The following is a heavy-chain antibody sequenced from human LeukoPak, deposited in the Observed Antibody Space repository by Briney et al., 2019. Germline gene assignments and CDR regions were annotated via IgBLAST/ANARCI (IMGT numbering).Heavy chain of an antibody. D-gene: IGHD6-19*01. CDR2: ISSSSSYI. V-gene: IGHV3-21*01. Sequence: GGSLRLSCAASGFTFSGYSMNWVRQAPGKGLEWVSSISSSSSYIYYADSVKGRFTISRDNAKNSLYLQMNSLRAEDTAVYYCARTQWLVPGFDYWGQGTLVTVSS. CDR1: GFTFSGYS. CDR3: ARTQWLVPGFDY. J-gene: IGHJ4*02.